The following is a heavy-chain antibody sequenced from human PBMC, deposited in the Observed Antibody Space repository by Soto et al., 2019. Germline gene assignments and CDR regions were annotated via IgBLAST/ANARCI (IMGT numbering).Heavy chain of an antibody. V-gene: IGHV1-18*01. CDR2: ISAYNGNT. J-gene: IGHJ4*02. Sequence: VASVKVSCKASGYTFTSYGISWVRQAPGQGLEWMGWISAYNGNTNYAQKLQGRVTMTTDTSTSTAYMELRSLRAEDTAVYYCARDLGYYDSSGYFDYWGQGTLVTVSS. CDR1: GYTFTSYG. D-gene: IGHD3-22*01. CDR3: ARDLGYYDSSGYFDY.